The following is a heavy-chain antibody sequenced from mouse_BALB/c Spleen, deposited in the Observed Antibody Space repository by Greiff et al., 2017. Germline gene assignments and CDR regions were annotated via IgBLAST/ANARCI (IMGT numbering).Heavy chain of an antibody. CDR1: GYTFTDYN. V-gene: IGHV1S29*02. CDR2: IYPYNGGT. J-gene: IGHJ3*01. Sequence: EVQLQQSGPELVKPGASVKISCKASGYTFTDYNMHWVKQSHGKSLEWIGYIYPYNGGTGYNQKFKSKATLTVDNSSSTAYMELRSLTSEDSAVYYCARSDYGNSPWFAYWGQGTLVTVS. D-gene: IGHD2-1*01. CDR3: ARSDYGNSPWFAY.